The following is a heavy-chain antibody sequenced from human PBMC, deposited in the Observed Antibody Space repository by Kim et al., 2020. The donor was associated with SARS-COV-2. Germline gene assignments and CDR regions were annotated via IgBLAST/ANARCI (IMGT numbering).Heavy chain of an antibody. CDR3: ARDQIVPGPTIDY. V-gene: IGHV3-74*01. D-gene: IGHD2-8*01. J-gene: IGHJ4*02. Sequence: ADSGKGRFTVSRDDAKNTLYLQMSSLGAEDTAVYYCARDQIVPGPTIDYWGQGTLVTVSS.